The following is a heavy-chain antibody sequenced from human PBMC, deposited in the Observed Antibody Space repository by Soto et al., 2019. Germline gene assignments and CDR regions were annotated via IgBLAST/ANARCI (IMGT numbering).Heavy chain of an antibody. CDR2: ISGSGGST. D-gene: IGHD3-3*01. CDR3: AKGDYDFWSGYQQYYYYYGMDV. J-gene: IGHJ6*02. V-gene: IGHV3-23*01. CDR1: GFTFSSYA. Sequence: GGSLRLSCAASGFTFSSYAMSRVRQAPGKGLEWVSAISGSGGSTYYADSVKGRFTISRDNSKNTLYLQMNSLRAEDTAVYYCAKGDYDFWSGYQQYYYYYGMDVWGQGTTVTVSS.